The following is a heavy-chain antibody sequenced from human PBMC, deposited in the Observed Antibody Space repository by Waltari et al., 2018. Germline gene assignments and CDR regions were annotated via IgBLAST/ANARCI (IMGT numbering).Heavy chain of an antibody. D-gene: IGHD3-16*01. CDR1: GYTFSNYG. J-gene: IGHJ4*02. Sequence: QVLLVQSATEVKKPGASVRVSCKTSGYTFSNYGTSWVRQAPGQGLEWMGWISAYSCDTNYAPKFQGRFTMTTDISTSTAYMELKSLTSDDTAVYYCARSGFTSSTGDDFWGQGTLVTVS. V-gene: IGHV1-18*01. CDR3: ARSGFTSSTGDDF. CDR2: ISAYSCDT.